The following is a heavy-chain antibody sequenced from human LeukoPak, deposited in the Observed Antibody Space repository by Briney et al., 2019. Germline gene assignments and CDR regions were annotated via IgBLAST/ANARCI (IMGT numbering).Heavy chain of an antibody. D-gene: IGHD3-3*01. Sequence: KPSETLSLTCTVSGGSISSSSYYWGWIRQPPGKGLEWIGSIYYSGGTYYNPSLKSRVTISVDTSKNQFSLKLSSVTAADTAVYYCARKGPHYDFWSGYVPRYYYYYMDVWGKGTTVTVSS. J-gene: IGHJ6*03. CDR2: IYYSGGT. V-gene: IGHV4-39*07. CDR3: ARKGPHYDFWSGYVPRYYYYYMDV. CDR1: GGSISSSSYY.